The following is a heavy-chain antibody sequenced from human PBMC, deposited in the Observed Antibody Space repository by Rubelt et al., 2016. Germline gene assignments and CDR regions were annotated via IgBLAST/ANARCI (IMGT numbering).Heavy chain of an antibody. V-gene: IGHV4-34*01. CDR2: INHSGST. Sequence: QVQLQQWGAGLLKPSETLSLTCAVYGGSFSGYYWSWIRQPPGKGLEWIGEINHSGSTNYNPSLKSRCTISVDTSTTQFSLKLSSVTAADTAVYYCARGLGYWGYWGQGTLVTVSS. J-gene: IGHJ4*02. D-gene: IGHD2-2*03. CDR3: ARGLGYWGY. CDR1: GGSFSGYY.